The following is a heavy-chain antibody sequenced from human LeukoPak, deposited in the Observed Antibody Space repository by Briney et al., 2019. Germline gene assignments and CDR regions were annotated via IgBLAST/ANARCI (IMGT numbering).Heavy chain of an antibody. CDR2: IYYSCGT. J-gene: IGHJ4*02. CDR3: ARNVTAGFFDV. V-gene: IGHV4-38-2*01. CDR1: GSSITSDYF. Sequence: SSETLSLTCAVSGSSITSDYFWGWIRQPPGKGLEWIATIYYSCGTYFNPSLKSRVSISLDASKNQFSLKLTSLTAADTAIYYCARNVTAGFFDVWGQGILVTVSS. D-gene: IGHD1-1*01.